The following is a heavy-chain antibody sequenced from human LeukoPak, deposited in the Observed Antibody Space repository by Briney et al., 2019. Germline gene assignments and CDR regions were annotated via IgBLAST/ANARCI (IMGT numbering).Heavy chain of an antibody. J-gene: IGHJ6*02. CDR3: ARAWRYGDYYYYGMDV. V-gene: IGHV3-48*01. Sequence: GGSLRLSCAASGFTFSSYSMNWVRQAPGKGLEWVSYISSSSSTIYYADSVKGRFTISRDNAKNSLYLQMNSLRAEDTAVYHCARAWRYGDYYYYGMDVWGQGTTVTVSS. D-gene: IGHD1-14*01. CDR2: ISSSSSTI. CDR1: GFTFSSYS.